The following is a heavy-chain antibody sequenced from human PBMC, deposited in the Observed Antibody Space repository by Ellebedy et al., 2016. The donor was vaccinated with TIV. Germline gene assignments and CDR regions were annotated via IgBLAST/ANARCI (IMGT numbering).Heavy chain of an antibody. Sequence: AASVKVSCKASGYTFTSYGISWVRQAPGQGLEWMGWISAYNGNTNYAQKLQGRVTMTTDTSTSTAYMELRSLRSEDTAVYYCAYSTGTAYYYAMDVWGQGTTVTVSS. CDR1: GYTFTSYG. CDR3: AYSTGTAYYYAMDV. J-gene: IGHJ6*02. CDR2: ISAYNGNT. V-gene: IGHV1-18*01. D-gene: IGHD1-1*01.